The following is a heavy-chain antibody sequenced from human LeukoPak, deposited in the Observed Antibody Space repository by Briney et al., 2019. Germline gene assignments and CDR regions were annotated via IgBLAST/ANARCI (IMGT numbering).Heavy chain of an antibody. V-gene: IGHV1-2*04. CDR2: INPNSGGT. D-gene: IGHD3-22*01. CDR1: GYTFTGYY. J-gene: IGHJ4*02. CDR3: ARGYYYDSSGYYPAKYYFDY. Sequence: GASVKVSCKASGYTFTGYYMHWVRQAPGQGLEWMGWINPNSGGTTYAQKFQGWVTMTRDTSISTAYMELSRLRSDDTAVYYCARGYYYDSSGYYPAKYYFDYWGQGTLVTVSS.